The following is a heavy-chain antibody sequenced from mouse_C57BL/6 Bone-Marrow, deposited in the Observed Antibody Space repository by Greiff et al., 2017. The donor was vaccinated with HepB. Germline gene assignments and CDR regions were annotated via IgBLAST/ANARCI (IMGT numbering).Heavy chain of an antibody. CDR3: ARGFSYYYGSSYYFDY. CDR1: GYTFTTYP. D-gene: IGHD1-1*01. V-gene: IGHV1-47*01. J-gene: IGHJ2*01. CDR2: FHPYNDDT. Sequence: QVQLQQSGAELVKPGASVKMSCKASGYTFTTYPIEWMKQNHGKSLEWIGNFHPYNDDTKYNEKFKGKATLTVEKSSGTVYLELSRLTSDDSAVYYCARGFSYYYGSSYYFDYWGQGTTLTVSS.